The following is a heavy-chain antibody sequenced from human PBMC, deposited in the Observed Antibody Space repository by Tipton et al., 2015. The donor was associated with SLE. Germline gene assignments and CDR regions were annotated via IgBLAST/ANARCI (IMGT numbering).Heavy chain of an antibody. CDR2: IYPGDSDT. Sequence: VQLVQSGAEVKKPGESLKISCKGSGYSFTSYWIGWVRQMPGKGLEFMGIIYPGDSDTRYSPSFQGQVTISADKSISTAYLQWSSLKASDTAMYYCARHNTPSLRLGELSSLDYWGQGTLVTVSS. CDR3: ARHNTPSLRLGELSSLDY. CDR1: GYSFTSYW. J-gene: IGHJ4*02. D-gene: IGHD3-16*02. V-gene: IGHV5-51*01.